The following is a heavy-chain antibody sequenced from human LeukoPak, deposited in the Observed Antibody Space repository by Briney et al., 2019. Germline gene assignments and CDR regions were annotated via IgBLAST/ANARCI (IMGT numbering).Heavy chain of an antibody. CDR2: VYYSGTT. CDR1: GVSMISSSYY. CDR3: ARILDLVTTKTIDY. Sequence: SETLSLTCTVSGVSMISSSYYWAWIRQSPGKGLEWIGSVYYSGTTHYESSLKSRVSISIDTSKTQFALKVNSVTVADTAVYYCARILDLVTTKTIDYWGQGSLVIVSS. J-gene: IGHJ4*02. D-gene: IGHD2-21*02. V-gene: IGHV4-39*06.